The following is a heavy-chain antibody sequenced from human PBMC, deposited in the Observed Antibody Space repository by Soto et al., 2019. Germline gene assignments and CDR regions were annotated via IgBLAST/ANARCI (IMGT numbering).Heavy chain of an antibody. CDR1: GFTVSSNY. V-gene: IGHV3-66*04. D-gene: IGHD3-22*01. CDR2: IYSGGST. Sequence: GGSLRLSCAASGFTVSSNYMSWVRQAPGKGLEWVSVIYSGGSTYYADSVKGRFTISRDNSKNTLYLQMNSLRAEDTAVYYCAGLYSEYYFDYWGQGTLVTVSS. J-gene: IGHJ4*02. CDR3: AGLYSEYYFDY.